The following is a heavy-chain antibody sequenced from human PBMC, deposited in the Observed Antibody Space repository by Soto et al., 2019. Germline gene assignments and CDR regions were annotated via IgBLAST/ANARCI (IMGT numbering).Heavy chain of an antibody. J-gene: IGHJ4*02. V-gene: IGHV3-23*01. CDR2: ISDSGGHT. D-gene: IGHD3-16*01. Sequence: PGGSLRLSCAASGFTFSSYAMSWVRRAPGKGLEWVSGISDSGGHTWYADSVKGRFTISRDNSKNTLYLQMNSLRAEDTAIYYCAKDLSAATPFGRYGYWGQGTLVTVSS. CDR1: GFTFSSYA. CDR3: AKDLSAATPFGRYGY.